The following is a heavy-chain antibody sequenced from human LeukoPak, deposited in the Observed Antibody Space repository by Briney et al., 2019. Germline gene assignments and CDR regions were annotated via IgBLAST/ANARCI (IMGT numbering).Heavy chain of an antibody. J-gene: IGHJ4*02. Sequence: GGSLRLSCAASGFTFSGYAMSWVRQAPGKGLEWVSFISGSGGSTYYADSVKGRFTISRDNSKNTLYLQMNSLRAEDTAVYYCAHGANWYYFDYWGQGTLVTVSS. V-gene: IGHV3-23*01. D-gene: IGHD4/OR15-4a*01. CDR1: GFTFSGYA. CDR3: AHGANWYYFDY. CDR2: ISGSGGST.